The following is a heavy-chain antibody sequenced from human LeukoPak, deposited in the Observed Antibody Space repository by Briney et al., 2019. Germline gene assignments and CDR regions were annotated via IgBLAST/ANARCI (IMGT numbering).Heavy chain of an antibody. CDR3: AREEGEHYDILTAYYYGMDV. CDR1: GFTFSSYA. D-gene: IGHD3-9*01. CDR2: ISYDGSNK. J-gene: IGHJ6*02. V-gene: IGHV3-30-3*01. Sequence: GGSLRLSCAASGFTFSSYAMHWVRQAPGKGLEWVAVISYDGSNKYYADSVKGRFTISRDNSKNTLYLQMNSLRAEDTAVYYCAREEGEHYDILTAYYYGMDVWGQGTTVTVSS.